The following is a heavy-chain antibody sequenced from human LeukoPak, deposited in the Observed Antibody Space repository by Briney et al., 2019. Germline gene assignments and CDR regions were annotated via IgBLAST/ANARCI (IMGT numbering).Heavy chain of an antibody. CDR3: AREGYDFWSGYPNWFDP. D-gene: IGHD3-3*01. CDR1: GGSISSGDYY. Sequence: SQTLSLXCTVSGGSISSGDYYWSWIRQPPGKGLEWIGYIYYSGSTYYNPSLKGRVTISVDTSKNQFSLKLSSVTAADTAVYYCAREGYDFWSGYPNWFDPWGQGTLVTVSS. J-gene: IGHJ5*02. V-gene: IGHV4-30-4*08. CDR2: IYYSGST.